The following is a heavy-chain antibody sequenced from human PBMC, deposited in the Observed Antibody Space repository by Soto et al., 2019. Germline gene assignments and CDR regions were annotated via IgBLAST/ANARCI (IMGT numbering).Heavy chain of an antibody. V-gene: IGHV3-23*01. CDR1: GFTFNSYA. J-gene: IGHJ4*02. CDR3: AKGPRSGSYYYFDY. Sequence: EVQLLESGGGLVQPGGSLRLSCAASGFTFNSYAMSWVRQAPGKGLEWVSAISGGGGSTYYADSVKGRFIISRDNSKNPLFLQMNSLRDEDTAIYYCAKGPRSGSYYYFDYWGKGTLVTASS. D-gene: IGHD1-26*01. CDR2: ISGGGGST.